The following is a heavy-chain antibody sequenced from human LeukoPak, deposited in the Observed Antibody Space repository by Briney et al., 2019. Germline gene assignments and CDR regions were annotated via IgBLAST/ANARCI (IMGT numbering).Heavy chain of an antibody. V-gene: IGHV3-30*18. Sequence: GGTLRLSCAASGFSFSSYGIHWVCQAPGKGLEWVAVISYDESYKYYADSVKGRFTISRDNSKNTLYLKMNSLRAEDTAVYYCAKDGLTGVNYYYGMDVWGKGTTVTVSS. CDR1: GFSFSSYG. D-gene: IGHD7-27*01. CDR3: AKDGLTGVNYYYGMDV. J-gene: IGHJ6*04. CDR2: ISYDESYK.